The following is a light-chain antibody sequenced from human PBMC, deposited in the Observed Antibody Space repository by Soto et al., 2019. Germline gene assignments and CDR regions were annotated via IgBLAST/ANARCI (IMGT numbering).Light chain of an antibody. Sequence: EMVLTQSPGTLSLSPGERATLSCRASQSVTSSYLAWYQLKPGRAPRLLIFGAYSRATGIPVRFSGSGSGAYFTLTFSKLEPEDFAVFYCQQYGSSPLTFGGGTKVEIK. CDR2: GAY. CDR3: QQYGSSPLT. CDR1: QSVTSSY. J-gene: IGKJ4*01. V-gene: IGKV3-20*01.